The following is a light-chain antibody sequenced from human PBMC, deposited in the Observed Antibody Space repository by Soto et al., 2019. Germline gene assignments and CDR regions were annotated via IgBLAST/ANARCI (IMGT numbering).Light chain of an antibody. Sequence: EIVLTQSPGTLSLSPWERATLSCRASQSVSSYLAWYQQKPGQAPRLLIYGASSRATGIPDRFSGSGSGTDLTLFISRLEPEDFAVYYCQQYGTSPGITFGQGTRLEIK. V-gene: IGKV3-20*01. J-gene: IGKJ5*01. CDR2: GAS. CDR1: QSVSSY. CDR3: QQYGTSPGIT.